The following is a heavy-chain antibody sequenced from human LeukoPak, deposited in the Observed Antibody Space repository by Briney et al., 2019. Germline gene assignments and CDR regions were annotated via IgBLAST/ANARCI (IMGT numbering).Heavy chain of an antibody. V-gene: IGHV3-7*01. CDR2: IKQDGSEK. J-gene: IGHJ4*02. CDR1: GFTFSSGW. CDR3: ARVMFGPYSSGWVFDC. D-gene: IGHD6-19*01. Sequence: QSGGSLRLSCAASGFTFSSGWMSWVRQGPRKGLERVANIKQDGSEKFYVDSVKGRFTISRDNAKNSLYLQMHSLRAEDTAVYYCARVMFGPYSSGWVFDCWGQGTLVTVSS.